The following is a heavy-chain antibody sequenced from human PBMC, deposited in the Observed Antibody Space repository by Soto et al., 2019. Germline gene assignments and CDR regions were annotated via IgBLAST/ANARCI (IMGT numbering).Heavy chain of an antibody. J-gene: IGHJ4*02. Sequence: PGGSLRLSCAASGFKFSDHYMTWIRQAPGKGLEWVSKISGGGGITYYADSVKGRFTVSRDNAKNSLYLQMNSLRAEDTALYYCAGEPFYYASGFWGEGTRVTGSS. V-gene: IGHV3-11*01. CDR1: GFKFSDHY. CDR2: ISGGGGIT. D-gene: IGHD3-10*01. CDR3: AGEPFYYASGF.